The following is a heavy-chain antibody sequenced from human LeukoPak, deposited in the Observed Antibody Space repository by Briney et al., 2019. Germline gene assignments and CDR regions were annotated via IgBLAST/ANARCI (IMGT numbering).Heavy chain of an antibody. CDR3: ARGVDYYGV. J-gene: IGHJ4*02. D-gene: IGHD3-10*01. V-gene: IGHV4-34*01. CDR2: INHSGRT. CDR1: GGSFSGYY. Sequence: SETLSLTCAVYGGSFSGYYWNWIRQPPGKGLEWIGEINHSGRTNYNPSLKSRVTISVDTSKRQFSLKLSSVTAADTAVYYCARGVDYYGVWGQGTLVTVSS.